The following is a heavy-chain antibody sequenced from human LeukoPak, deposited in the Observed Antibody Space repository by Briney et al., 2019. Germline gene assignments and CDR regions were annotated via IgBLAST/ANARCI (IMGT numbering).Heavy chain of an antibody. Sequence: PSQSLSLTCAVSGGSISSGSYYWSCLRQPAGKGLEWIVRIYTSGSNNYNPSLKSRVTISVDTSKNQCSLKLGSVTAADTAVYYCAGRRASGAFDIWGQGTMVTVSS. CDR2: IYTSGSN. V-gene: IGHV4-61*02. D-gene: IGHD3-3*01. CDR3: AGRRASGAFDI. J-gene: IGHJ3*02. CDR1: GGSISSGSYY.